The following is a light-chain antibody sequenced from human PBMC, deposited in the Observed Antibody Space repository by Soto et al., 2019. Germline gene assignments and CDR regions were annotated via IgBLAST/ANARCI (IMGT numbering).Light chain of an antibody. Sequence: QSALTQPASVSGSPGQSITISCTGTSSDVGSYYLVSWYQHHPGKAPELMIYEGSQRPSGVSNRISGSKSGNTASLTISGLQAEDEADYYCSYASSTNVVFGGGTKLTVL. CDR3: CSYASSTNVV. CDR1: SSDVGSYYL. V-gene: IGLV2-23*01. J-gene: IGLJ2*01. CDR2: EGS.